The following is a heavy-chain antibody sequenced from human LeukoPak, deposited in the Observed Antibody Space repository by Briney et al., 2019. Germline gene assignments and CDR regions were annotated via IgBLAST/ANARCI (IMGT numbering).Heavy chain of an antibody. J-gene: IGHJ6*03. Sequence: ASVKVSCKASGGTFSSYAISWVRQAPGQGLEWMGGIIPIFGTANYAQKFQGRVTITTDESTSTAYMELSSLRSEDTAVYYCARSSVPLLPSCSGGSCYSNYYYYMDVWGKGTTVTVSS. V-gene: IGHV1-69*05. CDR1: GGTFSSYA. D-gene: IGHD2-15*01. CDR2: IIPIFGTA. CDR3: ARSSVPLLPSCSGGSCYSNYYYYMDV.